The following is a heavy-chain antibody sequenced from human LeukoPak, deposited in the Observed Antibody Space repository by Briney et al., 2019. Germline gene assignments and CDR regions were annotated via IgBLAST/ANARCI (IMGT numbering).Heavy chain of an antibody. Sequence: PGGSLRLSCAASGFTFSNYAMSWIRQAPGKALEWVSYVSSGSSTIYYADSVKGRFTVSRDNGKRSLYLHMNSLRAEDTAVYYCARWGGGSSSWYSRVLYFDYWGQGTLVTVSS. CDR1: GFTFSNYA. CDR3: ARWGGGSSSWYSRVLYFDY. CDR2: VSSGSSTI. D-gene: IGHD6-13*01. V-gene: IGHV3-11*01. J-gene: IGHJ4*02.